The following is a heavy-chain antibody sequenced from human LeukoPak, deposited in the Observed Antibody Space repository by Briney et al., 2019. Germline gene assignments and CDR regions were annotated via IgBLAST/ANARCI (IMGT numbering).Heavy chain of an antibody. D-gene: IGHD6-6*01. Sequence: SEALSLTCTVSGGSISSYYWSWIRQPPGKGLEWIGYIYYTGSTNYNPSLTSRVNISVDTSKNQFSLNLTSVTAADTAVYYCARWGSIAVARFDYWGQGTLVTVSS. CDR1: GGSISSYY. CDR3: ARWGSIAVARFDY. J-gene: IGHJ4*02. CDR2: IYYTGST. V-gene: IGHV4-59*01.